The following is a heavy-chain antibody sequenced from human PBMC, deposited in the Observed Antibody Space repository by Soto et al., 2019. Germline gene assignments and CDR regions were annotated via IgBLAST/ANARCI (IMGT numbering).Heavy chain of an antibody. Sequence: GGSLRLSCAASGFTFSDYYMSWFRQAPGKGLEWVSYITSSSSYTTYADSVKGRFTISRDNAKNSLYLQMDSLRAEDTAVYYCARVSLTYNDFWSGYYFDNWGQGTLVTASS. V-gene: IGHV3-11*06. CDR2: ITSSSSYT. J-gene: IGHJ4*02. D-gene: IGHD3-3*01. CDR3: ARVSLTYNDFWSGYYFDN. CDR1: GFTFSDYY.